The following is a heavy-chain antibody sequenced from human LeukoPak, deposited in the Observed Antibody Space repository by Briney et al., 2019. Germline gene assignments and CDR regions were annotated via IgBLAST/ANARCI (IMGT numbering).Heavy chain of an antibody. CDR1: GYTFTSYG. J-gene: IGHJ4*02. V-gene: IGHV1-18*01. CDR3: ARDLGYSSSSDIHLDY. Sequence: ASVKVSCKASGYTFTSYGMSWVRQTPGQGLEWMAWISAYNGNTNYAQKYQGRVTMTTDTSTSTAHMELRSLTSEDTAVFYCARDLGYSSSSDIHLDYWGQGTLVTVSS. CDR2: ISAYNGNT. D-gene: IGHD6-6*01.